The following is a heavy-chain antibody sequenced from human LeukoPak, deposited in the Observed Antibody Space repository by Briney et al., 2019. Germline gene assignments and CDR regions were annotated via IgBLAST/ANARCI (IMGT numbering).Heavy chain of an antibody. CDR3: ARVLKNYYDSSGYCDY. CDR1: GGSISSYY. J-gene: IGHJ4*02. V-gene: IGHV4-59*01. CDR2: IYYSGST. Sequence: PSETLSLTCTVSGGSISSYYWSWIRQPPGKGLEWIGNIYYSGSTNYNPSLKSRVTIPVDTSKNQFSLKMSSVTAADTAVYYCARVLKNYYDSSGYCDYWGQGTLVTVSS. D-gene: IGHD3-22*01.